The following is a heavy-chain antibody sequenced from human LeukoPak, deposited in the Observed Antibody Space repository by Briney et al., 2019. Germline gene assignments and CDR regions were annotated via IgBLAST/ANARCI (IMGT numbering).Heavy chain of an antibody. CDR1: GFTFSSYG. J-gene: IGHJ4*02. CDR3: ARERDTSMVALDS. D-gene: IGHD5-18*01. CDR2: ISYDGSNK. Sequence: GGSLRLSCAASGFTFSSYGMHWVRQAPAKGLEWVAIISYDGSNKYYADSVKGRFTISRDNSQNSVYLVMNSLRAEDTAVYYCARERDTSMVALDSWGQGTLVTVSS. V-gene: IGHV3-30*03.